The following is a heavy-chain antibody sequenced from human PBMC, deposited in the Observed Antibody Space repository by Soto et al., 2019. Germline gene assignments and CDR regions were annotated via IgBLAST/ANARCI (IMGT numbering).Heavy chain of an antibody. CDR3: AKGVNAFDI. V-gene: IGHV3-23*01. Sequence: LRLSCAASGFTFSSYAMSWVRQAPGKGLEWVSAISGSDYIYHADSVKGRFTISRDNSKNTLYLQMNSLRAEDTAVYYCAKGVNAFDIWGQGTMVTVS. D-gene: IGHD6-13*01. J-gene: IGHJ3*02. CDR1: GFTFSSYA. CDR2: ISGSDYI.